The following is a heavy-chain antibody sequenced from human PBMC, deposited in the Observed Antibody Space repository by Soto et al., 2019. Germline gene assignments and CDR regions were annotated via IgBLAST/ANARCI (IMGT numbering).Heavy chain of an antibody. CDR2: IIPILGTV. Sequence: QVQLVQSGAEVKKPGSSVKVSCKASGGTFSNYPISWVRQAPGQGLEWMGGIIPILGTVNDAQKFQGRVTITADESTSTAYMELSSLRSEDTAVYYCARGYHRWLLLWYFDLWGRGTLVTVSS. D-gene: IGHD5-12*01. CDR1: GGTFSNYP. V-gene: IGHV1-69*11. CDR3: ARGYHRWLLLWYFDL. J-gene: IGHJ2*01.